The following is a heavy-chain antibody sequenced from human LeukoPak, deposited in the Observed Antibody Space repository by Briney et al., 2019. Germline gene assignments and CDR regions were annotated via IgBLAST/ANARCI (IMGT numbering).Heavy chain of an antibody. CDR1: GSSVSSDEYY. Sequence: SQTLFLTCSVSGSSVSSDEYYWSWVRQHPGKGLEWIGYVYYSGSSYYIPSLESRVTMSVEVSKNQFSLELRSVTAADTAVYYCARVKVLRFLEWFLDFWGQGALVTVSS. V-gene: IGHV4-31*03. CDR3: ARVKVLRFLEWFLDF. D-gene: IGHD3-3*01. CDR2: VYYSGSS. J-gene: IGHJ4*02.